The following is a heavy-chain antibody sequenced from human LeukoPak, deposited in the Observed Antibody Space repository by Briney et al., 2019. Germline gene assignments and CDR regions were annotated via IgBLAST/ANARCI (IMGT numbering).Heavy chain of an antibody. CDR1: GGSISGYY. Sequence: SETLSLTCTVSGGSISGYYWSWIRQPPGKGLEWIGYIYYSGSTNYSPSLKSRVTISVDTSKNQFSLKLSSVTAADTAVYYCARGDSHIDYWGQGTLVTVSS. D-gene: IGHD3-22*01. J-gene: IGHJ4*02. CDR3: ARGDSHIDY. CDR2: IYYSGST. V-gene: IGHV4-59*01.